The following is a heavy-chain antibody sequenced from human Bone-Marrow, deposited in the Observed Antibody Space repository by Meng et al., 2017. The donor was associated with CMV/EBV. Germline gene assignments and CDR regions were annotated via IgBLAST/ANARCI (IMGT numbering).Heavy chain of an antibody. D-gene: IGHD2/OR15-2a*01. CDR2: ISSSGATT. CDR1: GFTFSDNE. CDR3: VNRFDS. V-gene: IGHV3-48*03. J-gene: IGHJ3*02. Sequence: GGPLRLSCAASGFTFSDNEMSWVRQAPGKGLEWVSYISSSGATTYYADSVKGRFTISRDNAKNSLYLQMNSLRADDTAVYYCVNRFDSWGQGTMVTVSS.